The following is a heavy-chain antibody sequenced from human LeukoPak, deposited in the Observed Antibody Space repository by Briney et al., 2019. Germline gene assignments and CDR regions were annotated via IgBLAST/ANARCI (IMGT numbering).Heavy chain of an antibody. CDR1: GFTFSNFA. CDR3: AKDRVRYYYDTSGPADFDY. D-gene: IGHD3-22*01. Sequence: GGSLGLSCAASGFTFSNFAMSWVRQAPGKGLEWVSAISGTGGSTYSADSVKGRFTISRDNCKNTLFLQMSSLTSEDTALYFCAKDRVRYYYDTSGPADFDYWGQGTLVTVSS. V-gene: IGHV3-23*01. J-gene: IGHJ4*02. CDR2: ISGTGGST.